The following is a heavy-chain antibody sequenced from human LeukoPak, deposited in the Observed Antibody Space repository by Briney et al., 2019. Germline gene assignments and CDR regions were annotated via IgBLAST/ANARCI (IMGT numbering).Heavy chain of an antibody. J-gene: IGHJ4*02. CDR3: ARTPTAKQLVRPSDY. D-gene: IGHD6-13*01. CDR1: GGSISSYY. CDR2: IYYSGST. V-gene: IGHV4-59*12. Sequence: SETLSLTCTVSGGSISSYYWSWIRQPPGKGLEWIGYIYYSGSTNYNPSLKSRVTISVDTSKNQFSLKLSSVTAADTAVYYCARTPTAKQLVRPSDYWGQGTLVTVSS.